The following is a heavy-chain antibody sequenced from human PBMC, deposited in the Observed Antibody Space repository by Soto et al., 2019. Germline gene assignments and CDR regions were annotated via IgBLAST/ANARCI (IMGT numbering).Heavy chain of an antibody. CDR3: GRVGDYNFWSGPDY. Sequence: PGGSLRLSCAASGLSFSDHFMDWVCQAPGKGLEWVARTRNKANRYTTEYAASVKGRFTISRDDSKNSLYLQMNSLQTEDTAVYYCGRVGDYNFWSGPDYSGQGTLVTVSS. CDR2: TRNKANRYTT. V-gene: IGHV3-72*01. CDR1: GLSFSDHF. D-gene: IGHD3-3*01. J-gene: IGHJ4*02.